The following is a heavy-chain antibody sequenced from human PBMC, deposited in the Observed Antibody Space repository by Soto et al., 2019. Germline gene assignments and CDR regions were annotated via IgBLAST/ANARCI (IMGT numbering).Heavy chain of an antibody. D-gene: IGHD2-8*01. CDR2: MYYSGST. J-gene: IGHJ5*02. Sequence: SQTLSLTRTVAEGSSVNLGDYWSWIRQHTGKGMEWIGYMYYSGSTYYKQSLKSRVTISVDTSKNQFSLELTSVTAADTAVSYCASGVFPWGQGTLVTVSS. CDR3: ASGVFP. CDR1: EGSSVNLGDY. V-gene: IGHV4-31*02.